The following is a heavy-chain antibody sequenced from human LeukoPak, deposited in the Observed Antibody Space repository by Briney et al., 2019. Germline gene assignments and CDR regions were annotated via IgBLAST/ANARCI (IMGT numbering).Heavy chain of an antibody. CDR3: ATAQINSSSCYYFDY. CDR2: FDPEDGET. J-gene: IGHJ4*02. D-gene: IGHD6-13*01. V-gene: IGHV1-24*01. CDR1: GYTLPQLS. Sequence: ASVKVSCKVSGYTLPQLSMHWVRQAPGKGLEWMGGFDPEDGETIYAQKFQGRVTMTEDTSTDTAYMELSSLGSEDTAVYYCATAQINSSSCYYFDYWGQGTLVTVSS.